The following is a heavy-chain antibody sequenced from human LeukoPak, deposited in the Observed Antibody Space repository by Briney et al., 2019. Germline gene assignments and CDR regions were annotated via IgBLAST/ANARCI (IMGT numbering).Heavy chain of an antibody. CDR3: ASPGLNAFDI. CDR1: GFTFSSYG. CDR2: ISSSSNYI. Sequence: GGSLGLSCATSGFTFSSYGMHWVRRAPGKGLEWVSSISSSSNYIYYADSVKGRFTISRDNAKNSLYLQMNSLRAEDTAVYYCASPGLNAFDIWGQGTMVTVSS. V-gene: IGHV3-21*01. J-gene: IGHJ3*02.